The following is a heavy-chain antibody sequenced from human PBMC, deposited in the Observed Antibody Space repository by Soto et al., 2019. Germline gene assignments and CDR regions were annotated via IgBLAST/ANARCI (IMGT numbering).Heavy chain of an antibody. CDR1: GVHCISHS. Sequence: AGGSLIISCAASGVHCISHSMKWVRQDPGKGLEWVSGISGSGGTTYYADSVKGRFTISRDNSKNTNTLYLQMNSLRAEDTAVYYCAKDPGGQWGVTLPSRYGMDVWGQGTKVTVSS. CDR2: ISGSGGTT. V-gene: IGHV3-23*01. D-gene: IGHD2-8*02. J-gene: IGHJ6*02. CDR3: AKDPGGQWGVTLPSRYGMDV.